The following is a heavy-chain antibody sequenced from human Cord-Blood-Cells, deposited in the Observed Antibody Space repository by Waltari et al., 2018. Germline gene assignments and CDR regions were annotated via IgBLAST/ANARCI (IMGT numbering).Heavy chain of an antibody. CDR3: ARAEGAAAGTDY. J-gene: IGHJ4*02. CDR2: SNPNGGGT. CDR1: GYPFTGYY. Sequence: QVQLVQSGAEVTKPGASVKVSCKASGYPFTGYYMRWVRRGLGQGLEWMGWSNPNGGGTNYAQKFQGRVTMTRDTSISTAYMELSRLRSDDTAVYYCARAEGAAAGTDYWGQGTLVTVSS. V-gene: IGHV1-2*02. D-gene: IGHD6-13*01.